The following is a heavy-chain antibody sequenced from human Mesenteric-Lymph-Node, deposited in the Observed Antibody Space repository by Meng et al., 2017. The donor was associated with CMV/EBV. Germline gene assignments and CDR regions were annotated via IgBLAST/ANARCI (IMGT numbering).Heavy chain of an antibody. V-gene: IGHV4-34*01. J-gene: IGHJ4*02. CDR3: ARGYSGSYHRRFYFDY. D-gene: IGHD1-26*01. CDR2: INHSGST. Sequence: YGGSFSDYHGSWIRQPPEKGLEWIGEINHSGSTNYNPSLKSRVTISVDTSKNQFSLKLSSVTAADTAVYYCARGYSGSYHRRFYFDYWGQGTLVTVSS. CDR1: GGSFSDYH.